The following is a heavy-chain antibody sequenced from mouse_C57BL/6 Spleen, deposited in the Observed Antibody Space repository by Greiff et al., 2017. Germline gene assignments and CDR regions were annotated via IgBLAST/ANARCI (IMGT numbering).Heavy chain of an antibody. CDR2: IHPSDSDT. V-gene: IGHV1-74*01. J-gene: IGHJ2*01. D-gene: IGHD1-1*01. CDR3: AIWDRFITTVGAWFDY. Sequence: QVQLQQPGAELVKPGASVKVSCKASGYTFTSYWMHWVKQRPGQGLEWIGRIHPSDSDTNYNQKFKGKATLTVDKSSSTAYMQLSSLTSEDSAVYYGAIWDRFITTVGAWFDYWGQGTTLTVSS. CDR1: GYTFTSYW.